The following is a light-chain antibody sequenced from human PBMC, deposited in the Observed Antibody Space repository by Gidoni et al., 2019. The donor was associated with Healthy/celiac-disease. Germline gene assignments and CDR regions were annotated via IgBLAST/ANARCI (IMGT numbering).Light chain of an antibody. CDR2: AAS. Sequence: IVLTQSPATLSLSPGERATLSCRASQSFSSYLDCYQQKPGQAPRLIIYAASTRATGIPARFSVSGSGTDFTLTISSLEPEDFAVYYCQQRSNWPPLTFGGGTKVEIK. CDR1: QSFSSY. V-gene: IGKV3-11*01. J-gene: IGKJ4*01. CDR3: QQRSNWPPLT.